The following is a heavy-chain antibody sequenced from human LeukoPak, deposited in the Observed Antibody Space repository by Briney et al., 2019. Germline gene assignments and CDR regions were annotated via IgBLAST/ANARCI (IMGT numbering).Heavy chain of an antibody. D-gene: IGHD3-10*01. CDR2: ISSSGST. CDR3: ARDHYYGSGSYYPPDY. J-gene: IGHJ4*02. CDR1: GDSISSGDYY. Sequence: SETLSLTCTVSGDSISSGDYYWGWIRQPAGKGLEWIERISSSGSTNYNPSLKSRVTISLDTSKNQFSLKLSSVTAADTAVYYCARDHYYGSGSYYPPDYWGQGTMVTVSS. V-gene: IGHV4-61*02.